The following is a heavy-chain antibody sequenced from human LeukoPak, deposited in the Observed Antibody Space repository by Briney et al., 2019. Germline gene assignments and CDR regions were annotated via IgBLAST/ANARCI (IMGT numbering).Heavy chain of an antibody. CDR2: IRRNGGIT. CDR1: GFTFGDYA. Sequence: PGGSLRLSCAASGFTFGDYAMSWVRQPPGKGLEWVSGIRRNGGITNYADSVKGRFTISRDNAKKSLYLQMNSLRAEDTAFYYCARVDVVVAALDYWGQGTLVTVSS. D-gene: IGHD2-15*01. CDR3: ARVDVVVAALDY. V-gene: IGHV3-20*04. J-gene: IGHJ4*02.